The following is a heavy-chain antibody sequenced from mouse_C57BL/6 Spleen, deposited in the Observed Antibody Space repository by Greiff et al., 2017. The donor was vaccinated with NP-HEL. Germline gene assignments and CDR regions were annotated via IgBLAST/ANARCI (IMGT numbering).Heavy chain of an antibody. CDR3: AMIYYDYFYAMDY. CDR1: GFTFSDYG. Sequence: EVKLMESGGGLVKPGGSLKLSCAASGFTFSDYGMHWVRQAPEKGLEWVAYISSGSSTIYYADTVKGRFPISRDNAKNTLFLQMTSLRSEDTAMYYCAMIYYDYFYAMDYWGQGTSVTVSS. D-gene: IGHD2-4*01. J-gene: IGHJ4*01. V-gene: IGHV5-17*01. CDR2: ISSGSSTI.